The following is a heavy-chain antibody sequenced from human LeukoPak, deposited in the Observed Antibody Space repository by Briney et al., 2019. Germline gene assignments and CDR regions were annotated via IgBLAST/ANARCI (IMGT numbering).Heavy chain of an antibody. CDR1: GGSISTSLYY. CDR3: ARLYGDYA. CDR2: VYYGGSI. Sequence: PSETLSLTCTVSGGSISTSLYYWVWIRQPPGKGLEWIASVYYGGSIYYNPSLKSRATMAVDMSKNQFSLKLRSVTAADTAVYYCARLYGDYAWGQGTLVTVSS. V-gene: IGHV4-39*01. J-gene: IGHJ5*02. D-gene: IGHD4-17*01.